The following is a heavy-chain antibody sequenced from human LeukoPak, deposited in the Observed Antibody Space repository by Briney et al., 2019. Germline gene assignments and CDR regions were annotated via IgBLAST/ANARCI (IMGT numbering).Heavy chain of an antibody. J-gene: IGHJ6*02. CDR3: ASSPPYYYYGMDV. CDR2: IYYSGST. CDR1: GGSISSYY. Sequence: PSETLSLTCTVSGGSISSYYWSWIRQPPGKGLEWIGYIYYSGSTNYSPSLKSRVTISVDTSKNQFSLKLSSVTAADTAVYYCASSPPYYYYGMDVWGQGTTVTVSS. V-gene: IGHV4-59*01.